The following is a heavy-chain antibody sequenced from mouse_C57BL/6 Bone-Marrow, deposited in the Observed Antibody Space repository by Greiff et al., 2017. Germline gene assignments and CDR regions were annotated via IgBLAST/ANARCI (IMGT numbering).Heavy chain of an antibody. CDR3: ARLEDEGYYGGLAY. D-gene: IGHD2-3*01. J-gene: IGHJ3*01. Sequence: VQLQQPGAELVKPGASVKLSCKASGYTFTSYWMHWVKQRPGRGLEWIGRIDPNSGGTKYNEKFKSKATLTVDKPSRTAYMQLSSLTSEDSAVYYCARLEDEGYYGGLAYWGQGTLVTVSA. CDR1: GYTFTSYW. V-gene: IGHV1-72*01. CDR2: IDPNSGGT.